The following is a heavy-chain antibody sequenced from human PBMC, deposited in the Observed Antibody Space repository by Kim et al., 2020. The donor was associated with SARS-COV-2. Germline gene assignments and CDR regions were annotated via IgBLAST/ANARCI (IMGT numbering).Heavy chain of an antibody. J-gene: IGHJ4*02. Sequence: GGSLRLSCAASGFTFSSHWMSWVRQSPGKGLEWVANINQDGTKKYYVDSVKGRLTISRDNAKNSLYLQMNSLRVEDTAVYLCARDGVAPGVYFDYWGQGSLVTVSS. CDR3: ARDGVAPGVYFDY. CDR1: GFTFSSHW. D-gene: IGHD2-15*01. V-gene: IGHV3-7*01. CDR2: INQDGTKK.